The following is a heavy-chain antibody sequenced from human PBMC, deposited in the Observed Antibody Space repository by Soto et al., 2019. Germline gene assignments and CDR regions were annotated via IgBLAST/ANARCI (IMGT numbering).Heavy chain of an antibody. CDR1: GYSFTIYW. Sequence: GESLKISCKGSGYSFTIYWIGWVRQMPGKGLEWMGIIYPGDPDTRYSPSFQGQVTISADKSISTAYLQWSSLKASDTAMYYCARQLITYYYDSSGYPTGNFDYWGQGTLVTVSS. D-gene: IGHD3-22*01. CDR3: ARQLITYYYDSSGYPTGNFDY. J-gene: IGHJ4*02. V-gene: IGHV5-51*01. CDR2: IYPGDPDT.